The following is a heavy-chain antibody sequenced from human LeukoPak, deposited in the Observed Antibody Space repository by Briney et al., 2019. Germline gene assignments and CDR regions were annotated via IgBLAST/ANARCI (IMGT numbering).Heavy chain of an antibody. Sequence: SETLSLTRTVSGGSISTYYWSWIRQPPGKGLEWIGYIYTSGSTDYNPSLKSRVTISLDTSNNQFSLNLNSVTAADTAVYYCARSRGRKVTPFDYWGQGTLVTVSS. CDR2: IYTSGST. J-gene: IGHJ4*02. CDR3: ARSRGRKVTPFDY. CDR1: GGSISTYY. D-gene: IGHD3-10*01. V-gene: IGHV4-4*09.